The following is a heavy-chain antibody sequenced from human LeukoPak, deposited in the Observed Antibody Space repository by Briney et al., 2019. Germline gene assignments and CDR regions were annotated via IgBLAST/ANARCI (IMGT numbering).Heavy chain of an antibody. J-gene: IGHJ4*02. D-gene: IGHD3-16*01. Sequence: SETLSHTCTVSGGSISSSSYYWGWIRQPPGKGLEWIGSIYYSGSTYYNPSLKSRVTISVDTSKNQFSLKLSSVTAADTAVYYCARRGNLGQGTLVTVSS. CDR3: ARRGN. V-gene: IGHV4-39*01. CDR2: IYYSGST. CDR1: GGSISSSSYY.